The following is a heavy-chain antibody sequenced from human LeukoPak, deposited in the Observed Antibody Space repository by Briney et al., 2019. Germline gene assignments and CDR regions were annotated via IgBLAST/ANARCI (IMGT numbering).Heavy chain of an antibody. V-gene: IGHV3-53*01. Sequence: PGGSLRLSCAASGFTVSSDYMSWVRQAPGKGLEWVSVIYSGGSTYYADSVKGRFTISRDNSKNTLYLQMNSLRAEDTAVYYCATGSSGWYPLDYWGQGTLVTVSS. CDR3: ATGSSGWYPLDY. CDR1: GFTVSSDY. D-gene: IGHD6-19*01. J-gene: IGHJ4*02. CDR2: IYSGGST.